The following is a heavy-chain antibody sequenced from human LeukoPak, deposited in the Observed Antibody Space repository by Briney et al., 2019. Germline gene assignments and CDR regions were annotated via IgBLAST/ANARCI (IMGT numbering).Heavy chain of an antibody. D-gene: IGHD3-10*01. CDR2: ISTTSSSI. CDR3: ARDLLRSYFGAGSFMDV. J-gene: IGHJ6*04. CDR1: GFTFSDYY. V-gene: IGHV3-11*01. Sequence: GSLRRSCAASGFTFSDYYMSWVRQAPGKGLEWISYISTTSSSIYYADSVKGRFTMSRDNAKNSLYLQMNSLRAEDTAVYYCARDLLRSYFGAGSFMDVWGKGTTVTVSS.